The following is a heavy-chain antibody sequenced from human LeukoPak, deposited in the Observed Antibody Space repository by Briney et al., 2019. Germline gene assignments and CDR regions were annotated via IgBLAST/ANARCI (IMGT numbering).Heavy chain of an antibody. Sequence: PSETLSLTCTVSGGSISSSSYYWSWIRQPPGRGLEWMGDIYYGGTTIYNPSLKSRVTISVDTSKNQVSLELSAVTAADTAVYYCARVIRWEWFFARAFDIWGQGTMVTVSS. CDR3: ARVIRWEWFFARAFDI. V-gene: IGHV4-61*01. J-gene: IGHJ3*02. CDR1: GGSISSSSYY. CDR2: IYYGGTT. D-gene: IGHD3-3*01.